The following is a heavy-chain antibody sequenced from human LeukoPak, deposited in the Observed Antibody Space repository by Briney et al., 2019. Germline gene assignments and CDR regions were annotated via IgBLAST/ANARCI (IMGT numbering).Heavy chain of an antibody. V-gene: IGHV3-21*01. CDR3: ASTPGYYYGSGSLGY. CDR1: GFTFSSYS. D-gene: IGHD3-10*01. Sequence: GGSLRLSCAASGFTFSSYSMNWVRQAPGKGLEWVSSISSSSSYIYYADSVKGRFTISRDNAKNSLYLQMNSLRAEDTAVYYCASTPGYYYGSGSLGYWGQGTLVTVSS. J-gene: IGHJ4*02. CDR2: ISSSSSYI.